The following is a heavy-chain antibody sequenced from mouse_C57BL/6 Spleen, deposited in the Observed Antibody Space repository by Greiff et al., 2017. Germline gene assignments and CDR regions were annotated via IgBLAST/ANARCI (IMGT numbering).Heavy chain of an antibody. CDR1: GYAFSSSW. J-gene: IGHJ2*01. Sequence: VQLQQSGPELVKPGASVKISCKASGYAFSSSWMNWVKQRPGKGLEWIGRIYPGDGDTNYNGKFKGKATLTADKASSTAYMQLSDLTSEDSAVYLGARDYYGSHYFDYWGQGTTLTVSS. CDR3: ARDYYGSHYFDY. CDR2: IYPGDGDT. V-gene: IGHV1-82*01. D-gene: IGHD1-1*01.